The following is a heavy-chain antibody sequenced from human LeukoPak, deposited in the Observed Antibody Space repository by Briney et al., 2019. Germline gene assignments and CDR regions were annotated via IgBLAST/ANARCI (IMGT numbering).Heavy chain of an antibody. J-gene: IGHJ6*03. Sequence: SETLSLTRAVYGGSFSGYYWSWIRQPPGKGLEWIGEINHSGSTNYNPSLKSRVTISVDTSKNQFSLKLSSVTAADTAVYYCARVRGGSSSGNYYYHYMDVWGKGTTVTISS. D-gene: IGHD3-10*01. V-gene: IGHV4-34*01. CDR1: GGSFSGYY. CDR3: ARVRGGSSSGNYYYHYMDV. CDR2: INHSGST.